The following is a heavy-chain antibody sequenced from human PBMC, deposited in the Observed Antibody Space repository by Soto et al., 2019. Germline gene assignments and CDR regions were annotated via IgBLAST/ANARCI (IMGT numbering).Heavy chain of an antibody. D-gene: IGHD3-3*01. CDR2: ISTSGDST. J-gene: IGHJ3*01. CDR1: GFTFSTYT. Sequence: PVGSLRLSCAASGFTFSTYTLNWVRQAPGKGLEWVSSISTSGDSTYYEDSLRGRFTISRDNARASLYLQMGSLRVEDTAMYYCTRDGEPLWGQGTMVTVS. V-gene: IGHV3-21*01. CDR3: TRDGEPL.